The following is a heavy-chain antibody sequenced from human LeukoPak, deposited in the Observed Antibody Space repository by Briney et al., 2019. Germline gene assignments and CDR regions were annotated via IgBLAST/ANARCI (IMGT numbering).Heavy chain of an antibody. J-gene: IGHJ4*02. CDR3: ARDSTVEMDPYYFDY. CDR1: GYTFTGYY. CDR2: INPNSGGT. D-gene: IGHD5-24*01. V-gene: IGHV1-2*02. Sequence: ASVKVSCNASGYTFTGYYMHWVRQAPGQGLEWMGWINPNSGGTNYAQKFQGRVTMTRDTSISTAYMELSRLRSDDTAVYYCARDSTVEMDPYYFDYWGQGTLVTVSS.